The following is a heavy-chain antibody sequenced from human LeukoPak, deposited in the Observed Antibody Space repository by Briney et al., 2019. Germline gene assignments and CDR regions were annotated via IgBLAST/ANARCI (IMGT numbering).Heavy chain of an antibody. CDR3: ARDPLVTAVNWFGP. CDR1: GFTFSNFA. D-gene: IGHD2-21*02. Sequence: GGSLRLSCAASGFTFSNFALSWVRQAPGKGLECVSAISGSTDYTYYADSVRGRFTISRDNSKNTLYLQMDSLRPEDTAVYYCARDPLVTAVNWFGPWGRGTLVTVSS. J-gene: IGHJ5*02. CDR2: ISGSTDYT. V-gene: IGHV3-23*01.